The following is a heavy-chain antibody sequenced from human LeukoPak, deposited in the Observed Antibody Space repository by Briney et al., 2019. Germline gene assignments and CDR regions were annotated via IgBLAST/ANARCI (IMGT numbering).Heavy chain of an antibody. V-gene: IGHV3-53*01. CDR1: GFTVSSND. CDR3: ARATLDN. Sequence: GGSLRLSCAASGFTVSSNDISWVRQAPGKGLEWVSVIYSGGSTKYADSAKARFTISRDNSKNTVYLQMNSLRAEDTAVYYCARATLDNWGQGTLVTVSS. J-gene: IGHJ4*02. CDR2: IYSGGST.